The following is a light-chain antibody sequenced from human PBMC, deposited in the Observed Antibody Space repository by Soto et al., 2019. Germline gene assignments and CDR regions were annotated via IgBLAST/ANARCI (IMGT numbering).Light chain of an antibody. J-gene: IGLJ1*01. CDR1: SSDVGGYNY. CDR2: DVS. Sequence: SALTQPTPRSGSPGQAITISCTGTSSDVGGYNYVSWYQHHPGKAPKLMICDVSDRPSGVSNRFSGSKSGNTASLTISGLQAEDEADYYCSSYTSSSTPWVFGTGTKVTVL. V-gene: IGLV2-14*03. CDR3: SSYTSSSTPWV.